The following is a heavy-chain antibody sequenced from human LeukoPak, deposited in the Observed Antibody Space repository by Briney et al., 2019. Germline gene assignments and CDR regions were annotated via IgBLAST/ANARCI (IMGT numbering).Heavy chain of an antibody. CDR1: GFTFSSYS. CDR2: ISSSSSYI. Sequence: GGSLRLSCAASGFTFSSYSMNWVRQAPGKGLEWVSSISSSSSYIYYADSVKGRFTISRDNAKNSLYLQMNSLRAEDTAVYYCARGPQGIPRRNYYYMDVWGKGTTVTVSS. CDR3: ARGPQGIPRRNYYYMDV. J-gene: IGHJ6*03. V-gene: IGHV3-21*04. D-gene: IGHD2-21*01.